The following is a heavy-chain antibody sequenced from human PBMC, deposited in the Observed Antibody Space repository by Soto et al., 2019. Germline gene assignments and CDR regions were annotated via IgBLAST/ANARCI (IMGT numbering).Heavy chain of an antibody. J-gene: IGHJ6*02. D-gene: IGHD4-17*01. V-gene: IGHV1-69*01. Sequence: QVQLVHSGAEVKTPGASVKVSCKASGGTFSSYAISWVRHAPGQGLEWMVGIITIFGTATYAHAFQGRVTITADASTSTAYMELSSLRSEVTAVYYCARTVSVSDFPSDYYYGRDVWCQETTVTVSS. CDR1: GGTFSSYA. CDR2: IITIFGTA. CDR3: ARTVSVSDFPSDYYYGRDV.